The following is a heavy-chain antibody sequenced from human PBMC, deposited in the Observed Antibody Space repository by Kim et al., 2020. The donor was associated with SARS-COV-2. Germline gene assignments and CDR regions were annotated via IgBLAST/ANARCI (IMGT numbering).Heavy chain of an antibody. D-gene: IGHD2-2*01. CDR3: ARDAPAARGYFDY. J-gene: IGHJ4*02. V-gene: IGHV4-31*03. CDR2: IYYSGST. CDR1: GGSISSGGYY. Sequence: SETLSLTCTVSGGSISSGGYYWSWIRQHPGKGLEWIGYIYYSGSTYYNPSLKSRVTISVDTSKNQFSLKLSSVTAADTAVYYCARDAPAARGYFDYWGQGTLVTVSA.